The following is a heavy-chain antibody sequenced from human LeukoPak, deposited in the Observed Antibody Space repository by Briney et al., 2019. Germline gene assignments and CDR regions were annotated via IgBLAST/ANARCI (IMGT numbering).Heavy chain of an antibody. J-gene: IGHJ3*02. CDR2: ISGSGTYT. Sequence: GGSLRLSCAASGFSFGSHGMNWVRQAPGKGLEWVSVISGSGTYTYCADSVKGRFSISRDNSKNTVYLQMNSLRADDTAVYYCARDLSWGAFIWGQGTMVTVSS. CDR1: GFSFGSHG. D-gene: IGHD3-16*01. V-gene: IGHV3-23*01. CDR3: ARDLSWGAFI.